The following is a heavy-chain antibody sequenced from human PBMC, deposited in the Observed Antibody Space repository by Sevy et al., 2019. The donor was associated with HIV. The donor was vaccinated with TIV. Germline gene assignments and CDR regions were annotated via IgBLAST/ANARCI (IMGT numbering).Heavy chain of an antibody. V-gene: IGHV3-15*01. CDR2: IKSKADGGTT. CDR1: GLTFSNAW. CDR3: TTDPPRGQWLVFDY. D-gene: IGHD6-19*01. J-gene: IGHJ4*02. Sequence: GGSLRLSCAASGLTFSNAWMSWVRQAPGKGLEWVGRIKSKADGGTTDYAAPVKGIFTISGDDSKNTQYLQMNSLKTEDTAVYYCTTDPPRGQWLVFDYWGQGTLVTVSS.